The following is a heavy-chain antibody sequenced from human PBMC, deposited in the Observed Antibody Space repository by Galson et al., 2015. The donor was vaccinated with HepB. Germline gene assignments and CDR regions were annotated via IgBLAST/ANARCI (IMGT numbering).Heavy chain of an antibody. Sequence: SVKVSCKASGGTLSSYAVSWVRQAPGQGLEWMGGIIPLLGIANYAQKFQDRVTITADISTSTAYMELSSLRSEDTAVYYCARDRVDCSGGSCYSGLDYWGQGTLVTVSS. CDR3: ARDRVDCSGGSCYSGLDY. V-gene: IGHV1-69*10. CDR1: GGTLSSYA. CDR2: IIPLLGIA. J-gene: IGHJ4*02. D-gene: IGHD2-15*01.